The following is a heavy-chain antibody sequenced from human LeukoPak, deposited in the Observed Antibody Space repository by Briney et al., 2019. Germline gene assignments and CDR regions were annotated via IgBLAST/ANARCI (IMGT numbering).Heavy chain of an antibody. CDR1: GFTFSSYA. J-gene: IGHJ4*02. Sequence: PGGSLRLSCAASGFTFSSYAMSWVRQAPGKGLEWVSAISGSGGSTYYADAVKGRFTISRDNSKNTLYLQMNSLRAEDTAVYYCAKVPNSSGWYVYFDYWGQGTLVTVSS. CDR2: ISGSGGST. V-gene: IGHV3-23*01. D-gene: IGHD6-19*01. CDR3: AKVPNSSGWYVYFDY.